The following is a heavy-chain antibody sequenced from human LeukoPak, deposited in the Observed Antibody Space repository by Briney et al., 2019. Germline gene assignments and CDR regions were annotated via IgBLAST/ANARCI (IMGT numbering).Heavy chain of an antibody. V-gene: IGHV4-4*07. CDR1: GGSISGYY. D-gene: IGHD3-10*02. CDR3: AVCSLTGRAFDI. Sequence: PSETLSLTCTVSGGSISGYYWSWIRQPPGKGLEWIGRIYTSGSTNYNPSLKSRVTVSVDTSTNQFSLKLSSVTAADTAVYYCAVCSLTGRAFDIWGQGTMVTVSS. J-gene: IGHJ3*02. CDR2: IYTSGST.